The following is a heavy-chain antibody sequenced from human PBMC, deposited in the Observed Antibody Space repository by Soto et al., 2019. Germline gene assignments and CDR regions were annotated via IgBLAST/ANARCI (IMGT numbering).Heavy chain of an antibody. CDR2: IYPRDSDT. CDR3: VRHSGTIASYVGPRSFDY. Sequence: GESLKISCEASGYTFTNYWIGWVRQMPGTGLEWMGIIYPRDSDTRYSPSFQDQVTMSVDKSIGTAYLQWSSLKASDTAMYYCVRHSGTIASYVGPRSFDYWGQGTLVTVSS. CDR1: GYTFTNYW. D-gene: IGHD3-9*01. V-gene: IGHV5-51*01. J-gene: IGHJ4*02.